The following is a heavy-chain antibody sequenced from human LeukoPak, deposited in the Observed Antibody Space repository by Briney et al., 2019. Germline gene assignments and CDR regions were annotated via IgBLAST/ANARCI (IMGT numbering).Heavy chain of an antibody. J-gene: IGHJ5*02. Sequence: SETLSLTCTVSGGSVSSGTFDWSWLRQPPGKGLEWIGYIYYSGSTYYNPSLKSRVTISVDTSKNQFSLKLSSVTAADTAVYYCAREKWQQLSENWFDPWGQGTLVTVSS. CDR3: AREKWQQLSENWFDP. CDR2: IYYSGST. D-gene: IGHD6-13*01. V-gene: IGHV4-31*03. CDR1: GGSVSSGTFD.